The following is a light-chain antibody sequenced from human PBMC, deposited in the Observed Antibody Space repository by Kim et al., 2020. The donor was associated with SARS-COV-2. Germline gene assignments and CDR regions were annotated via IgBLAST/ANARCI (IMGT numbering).Light chain of an antibody. J-gene: IGKJ2*01. CDR1: QSVSKY. Sequence: SVSPGERATLSCRACQSVSKYVALYQQRPGQAPRVLGYSASSRATGIPARFSATGSGTEFTLTISSLQSEDFAVYYCQHYNTWPPTLGQGTKLEI. CDR3: QHYNTWPPT. V-gene: IGKV3-15*01. CDR2: SAS.